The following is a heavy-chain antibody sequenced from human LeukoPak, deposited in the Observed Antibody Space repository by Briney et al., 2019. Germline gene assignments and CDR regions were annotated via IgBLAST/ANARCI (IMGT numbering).Heavy chain of an antibody. CDR3: ARLRTFDY. CDR2: IKQDGSEK. CDR1: GFTFSNYW. V-gene: IGHV3-7*03. Sequence: PGGSLRLSCAACGFTFSNYWMSWVRQAPGKGLEWVANIKQDGSEKYYVDSVKGRFTISRDNAKNSLYLQMNSLRAEYTAVYYCARLRTFDYWGQGTLVTVSS. D-gene: IGHD1-14*01. J-gene: IGHJ4*02.